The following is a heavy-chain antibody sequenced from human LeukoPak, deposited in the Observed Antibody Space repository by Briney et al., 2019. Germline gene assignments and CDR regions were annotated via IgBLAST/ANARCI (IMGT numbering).Heavy chain of an antibody. Sequence: ASVKVSCKASGYTFADWFIHWVRQAPGPGLEWMGWIDSNRSGTKNAQKFQGRVTMTRDTSISTVYMELTSLRSDDTGVYYCARDVWAANYWGQGPLVPVS. V-gene: IGHV1-2*02. J-gene: IGHJ4*02. CDR1: GYTFADWF. CDR3: ARDVWAANY. CDR2: IDSNRSGT. D-gene: IGHD3-16*01.